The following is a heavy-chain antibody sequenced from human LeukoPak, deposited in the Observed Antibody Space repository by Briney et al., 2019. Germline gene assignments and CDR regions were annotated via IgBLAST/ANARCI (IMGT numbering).Heavy chain of an antibody. CDR3: ARAKLGYCSSTSCYQGADFDY. Sequence: SVKVSCKASGGTFSSYAISWVRQAPGQGLEWMGGIIPIFGTANYAQKFQGRVTITADKSTSTAYMELSSLRPEDTAVYYCARAKLGYCSSTSCYQGADFDYWGQGTLVTVSS. CDR2: IIPIFGTA. V-gene: IGHV1-69*06. CDR1: GGTFSSYA. D-gene: IGHD2-2*01. J-gene: IGHJ4*02.